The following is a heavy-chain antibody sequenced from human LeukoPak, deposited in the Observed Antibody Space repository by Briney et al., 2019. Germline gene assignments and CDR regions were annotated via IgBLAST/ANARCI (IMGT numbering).Heavy chain of an antibody. CDR3: ARQMVWGVQYYFDY. Sequence: PSETLSLTCTVSGVSISSTTYYWGWIRQPPGKGLEFIGIIFRSGTAYYNPSLRSRVAISVDTSTNQFSLRLSSVSAADTAVYYCARQMVWGVQYYFDYWGQGTLVTVSS. J-gene: IGHJ4*02. D-gene: IGHD3-10*01. CDR1: GVSISSTTYY. CDR2: IFRSGTA. V-gene: IGHV4-39*01.